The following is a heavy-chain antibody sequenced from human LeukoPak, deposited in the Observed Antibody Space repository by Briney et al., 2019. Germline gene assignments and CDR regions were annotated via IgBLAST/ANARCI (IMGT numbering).Heavy chain of an antibody. V-gene: IGHV3-20*04. CDR3: SSLGGPDYYFYYYMDV. J-gene: IGHJ6*03. CDR2: VTWNGDGT. Sequence: RGSLRLSCAASGFTFYDFGMSWVRQAPGKRLEWVSGVTWNGDGTGYAHSVERRFTISRHNANNSLYLQMNSLRVEDKDLYYCSSLGGPDYYFYYYMDVWGKGTTVTVSS. CDR1: GFTFYDFG. D-gene: IGHD1-26*01.